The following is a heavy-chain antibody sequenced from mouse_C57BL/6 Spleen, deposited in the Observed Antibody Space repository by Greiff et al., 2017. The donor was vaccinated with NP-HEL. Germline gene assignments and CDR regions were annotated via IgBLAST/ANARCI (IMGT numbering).Heavy chain of an antibody. CDR3: ARRAYYDYEYFDV. V-gene: IGHV5-6*01. CDR2: ISSGGSYT. J-gene: IGHJ1*03. CDR1: GFTFSSYG. Sequence: EVQVVESGGDLVKPGGSLKLSCAASGFTFSSYGMSWVRQTPDKRLEWVATISSGGSYTYYPDSVKGRFTISRDNAKNTLYLQMSSLKSEDTAMYYCARRAYYDYEYFDVWGTGTTVTVSS. D-gene: IGHD2-4*01.